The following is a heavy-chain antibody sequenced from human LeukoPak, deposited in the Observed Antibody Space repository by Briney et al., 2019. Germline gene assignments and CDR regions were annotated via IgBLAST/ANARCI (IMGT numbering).Heavy chain of an antibody. Sequence: GGSLRLSGAASGFTFSSYLMHWVRQAPGKGLVWVSRVNRDGNNTAYADSVKGRFTISRDNAKNTLYLQMNSLRAEDTAIYYCATDSYSSSWYWHFDLWGRGTLVTVSS. CDR3: ATDSYSSSWYWHFDL. D-gene: IGHD6-13*01. V-gene: IGHV3-74*01. CDR2: VNRDGNNT. J-gene: IGHJ2*01. CDR1: GFTFSSYL.